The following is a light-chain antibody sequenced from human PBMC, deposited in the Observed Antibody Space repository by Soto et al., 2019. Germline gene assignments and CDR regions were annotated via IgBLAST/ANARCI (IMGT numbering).Light chain of an antibody. J-gene: IGKJ3*01. CDR2: GAS. CDR1: QSVSSSY. Sequence: EIVLTQSPGTLSLSPGESATLSCRDSQSVSSSYLAWYQQKPGQAPRLLIYGASSRATGIPDRFSGSGSGTDFTLTISRLEPEDFAVYYCQQYGSSPVTFGPGTKVDIK. V-gene: IGKV3-20*01. CDR3: QQYGSSPVT.